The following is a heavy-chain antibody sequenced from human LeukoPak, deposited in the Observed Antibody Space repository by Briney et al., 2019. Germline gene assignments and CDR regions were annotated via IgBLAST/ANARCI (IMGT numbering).Heavy chain of an antibody. CDR2: IYTSGSA. V-gene: IGHV4-61*02. CDR3: ARGLALPGYYYYMDV. D-gene: IGHD3-16*01. Sequence: SQTLSLTCTVSGDSISIGSYYWSWIRQPAGKGLEWIGRIYTSGSANYNPSLKSRVTMSVDTSKNQFSLKLSSVTAADTAVYYCARGLALPGYYYYMDVWGKGTTVTVSS. J-gene: IGHJ6*03. CDR1: GDSISIGSYY.